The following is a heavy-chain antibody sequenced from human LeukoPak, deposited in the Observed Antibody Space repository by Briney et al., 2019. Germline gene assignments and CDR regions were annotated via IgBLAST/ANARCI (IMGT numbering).Heavy chain of an antibody. Sequence: GGSLRLSCAASGFTFSSYGIHWVRQAPGKGLEWVAFIRYDGSNKYYADSVKGRFTISRDNSKNTLYLQVNSLRAEDTAVYYCAKGHMPGSDYDLALDYWGQGTLVTVSS. CDR3: AKGHMPGSDYDLALDY. D-gene: IGHD5-12*01. V-gene: IGHV3-30*02. CDR1: GFTFSSYG. J-gene: IGHJ4*02. CDR2: IRYDGSNK.